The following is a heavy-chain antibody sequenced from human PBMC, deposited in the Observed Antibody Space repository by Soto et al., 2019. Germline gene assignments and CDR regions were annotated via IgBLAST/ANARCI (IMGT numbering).Heavy chain of an antibody. D-gene: IGHD4-4*01. Sequence: QLQLVQSGTELKKHGASVKVSCKASGYTFTNYGITWVRQAPGQGIEWMGRINADYGNTNYEQKFQGRVTMTTDTSTNTAYMELRSRRSDDTAVYYCARKSLSNVYWFDPWGQGTVVTVSS. CDR1: GYTFTNYG. J-gene: IGHJ5*02. CDR2: INADYGNT. CDR3: ARKSLSNVYWFDP. V-gene: IGHV1-18*04.